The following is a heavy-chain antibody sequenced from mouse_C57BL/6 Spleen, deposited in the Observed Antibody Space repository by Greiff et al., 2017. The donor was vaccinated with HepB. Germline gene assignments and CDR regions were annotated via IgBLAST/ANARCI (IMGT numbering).Heavy chain of an antibody. CDR3: AGGSSQSGAMDY. V-gene: IGHV1-55*01. Sequence: QVQLQQPGAELVKPGASVKMSCKASGYTFTSYWITWGKQRPGQGLEWIGDIYPGSGSTNYNEKFKSKATLTVDTSSSTAYMQLSSLTSEDSAVYYCAGGSSQSGAMDYWGQGTSVTVSS. CDR2: IYPGSGST. CDR1: GYTFTSYW. D-gene: IGHD1-1*01. J-gene: IGHJ4*01.